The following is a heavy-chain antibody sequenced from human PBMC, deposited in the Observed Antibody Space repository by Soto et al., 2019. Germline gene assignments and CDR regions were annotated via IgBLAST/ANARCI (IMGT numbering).Heavy chain of an antibody. CDR3: ASSRVRAGPPSYYYGSGSYFLVY. CDR1: GYTFTSYY. V-gene: IGHV1-46*03. J-gene: IGHJ4*02. Sequence: ASVKVSCKASGYTFTSYYMHWVRQAPGQGLEWMGIINPSGGSTSYAQKFQGRVTMTRDTSTSTVYMELSSLRSEDTAVYYCASSRVRAGPPSYYYGSGSYFLVYWGKGTLVTVSS. CDR2: INPSGGST. D-gene: IGHD3-10*01.